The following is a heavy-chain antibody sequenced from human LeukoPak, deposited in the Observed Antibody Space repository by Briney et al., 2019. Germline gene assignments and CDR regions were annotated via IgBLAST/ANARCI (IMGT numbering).Heavy chain of an antibody. CDR2: IDYSGST. V-gene: IGHV4-59*01. Sequence: TSETLSLTCTVSGGSISSYYWSWIRQPPGKGLEWIGYIDYSGSTDFNPSLKSRVTMSVDTSKNQFSLKLSSVTAADTAVYYCARDLRGAAAEFDYWGQGTLVSVSS. CDR3: ARDLRGAAAEFDY. D-gene: IGHD6-13*01. CDR1: GGSISSYY. J-gene: IGHJ4*02.